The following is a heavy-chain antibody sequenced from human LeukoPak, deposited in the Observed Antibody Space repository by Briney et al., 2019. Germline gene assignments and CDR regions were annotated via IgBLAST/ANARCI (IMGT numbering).Heavy chain of an antibody. CDR2: ISAYNGNT. V-gene: IGHV1-18*01. D-gene: IGHD3-10*01. J-gene: IGHJ4*02. CDR3: AREGAITMVRGVDY. Sequence: ASVKVSCKASGYTFTGYGISWVRQAPGQGLEWMGWISAYNGNTNYAQKLQGRVTMATDTSTSTAYMELRSLRSDDTAVYYCAREGAITMVRGVDYWGQGTLVTVSS. CDR1: GYTFTGYG.